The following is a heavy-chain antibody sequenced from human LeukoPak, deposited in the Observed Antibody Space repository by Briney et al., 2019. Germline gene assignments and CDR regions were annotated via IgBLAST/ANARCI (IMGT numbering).Heavy chain of an antibody. D-gene: IGHD2-15*01. J-gene: IGHJ6*02. CDR1: GFIVSSNY. V-gene: IGHV3-30*18. CDR2: ISYDGSNK. Sequence: GGSLRLSCAASGFIVSSNYMSWVRQAPGKGLEWVAVISYDGSNKYYADSVKGRFTISRDNSKNTLYLQMNGLRAEDTAVYYCAKDLYLQYCRGSACYLNYYNMDVWGQGTTVAVSS. CDR3: AKDLYLQYCRGSACYLNYYNMDV.